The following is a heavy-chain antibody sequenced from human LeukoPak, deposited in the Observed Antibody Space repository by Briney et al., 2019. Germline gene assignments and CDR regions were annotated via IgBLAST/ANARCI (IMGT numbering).Heavy chain of an antibody. Sequence: ASVKVSCKASGYTFTGYYMHWVRQAPGQGLEWMGWINPNSGGTNYAQKFQGRVTMTTDTSTSTAYMELRSLRSDDTAVYYCARNRVVVAALRSNYYYYMDVWGKGTTVTVSS. CDR2: INPNSGGT. CDR1: GYTFTGYY. CDR3: ARNRVVVAALRSNYYYYMDV. J-gene: IGHJ6*03. V-gene: IGHV1-2*02. D-gene: IGHD2-15*01.